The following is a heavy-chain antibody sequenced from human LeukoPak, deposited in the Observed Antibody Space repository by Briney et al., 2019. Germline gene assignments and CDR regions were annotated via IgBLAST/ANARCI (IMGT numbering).Heavy chain of an antibody. J-gene: IGHJ3*01. CDR3: ARVDGIAVAPDDAFDV. CDR2: IKQDGSEK. CDR1: GFTLSTYW. V-gene: IGHV3-7*03. D-gene: IGHD6-19*01. Sequence: GGSLRLSCVASGFTLSTYWMSWVRQAPGKGLEWVASIKQDGSEKYYVDSVKGRFDISRDNAKNSLYLQMNSLGVEDTVVYYCARVDGIAVAPDDAFDVWGQGTMVTVSS.